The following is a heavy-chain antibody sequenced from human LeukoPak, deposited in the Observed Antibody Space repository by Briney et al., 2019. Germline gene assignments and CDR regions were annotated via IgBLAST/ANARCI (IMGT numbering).Heavy chain of an antibody. J-gene: IGHJ4*02. CDR3: AREPSYSSSWYRY. V-gene: IGHV4-4*07. CDR2: IYSSGST. D-gene: IGHD6-13*01. Sequence: SETLSLTCTVSGGSINTYYWSWIRQPAGKGLEWIGRIYSSGSTNYNPSLKSRVTISVDTSKNQFSLKLNSVTAADTAVYYCAREPSYSSSWYRYWGQGTLVTVSS. CDR1: GGSINTYY.